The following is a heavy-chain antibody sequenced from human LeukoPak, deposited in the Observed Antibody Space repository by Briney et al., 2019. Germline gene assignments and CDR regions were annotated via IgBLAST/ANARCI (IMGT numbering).Heavy chain of an antibody. D-gene: IGHD1-26*01. CDR3: ASSRELLTIFDY. CDR2: IYYSGST. Sequence: SQTLSLTCTVSGGSISSGDYYWSWIRQPPGKGLEWIGYIYYSGSTYYNPSLKSRVTISVDTSKNQFSLKLSSVTAADTAVYYCASSRELLTIFDYWGQGTLVTVSS. CDR1: GGSISSGDYY. V-gene: IGHV4-30-4*01. J-gene: IGHJ4*02.